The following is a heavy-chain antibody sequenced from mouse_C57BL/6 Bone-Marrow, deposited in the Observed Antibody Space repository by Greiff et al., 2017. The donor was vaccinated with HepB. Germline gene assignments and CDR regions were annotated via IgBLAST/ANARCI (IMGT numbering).Heavy chain of an antibody. CDR1: GFTFSSYG. J-gene: IGHJ2*01. V-gene: IGHV5-6*01. D-gene: IGHD2-2*01. CDR3: AIQDDGYGGRYFDY. CDR2: ISSGGSYT. Sequence: DVQLQESGGDLVKPGGSLKLSCAASGFTFSSYGMSWVRQTPDKRLEWVATISSGGSYTYYPDSVKGRFPISRDNAKNTLYLQMSSLKSEDTAMYYCAIQDDGYGGRYFDYWGQGTTLTVSS.